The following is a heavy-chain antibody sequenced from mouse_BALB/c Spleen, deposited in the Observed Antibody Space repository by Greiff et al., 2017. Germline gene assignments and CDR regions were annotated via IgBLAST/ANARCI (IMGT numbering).Heavy chain of an antibody. V-gene: IGHV5-4*02. J-gene: IGHJ4*01. CDR2: ISAGGSYT. Sequence: EVKVEESGGGLVKPGGSLKLSCAASGFTFSDYYMYWVRQTPEKRLEWVATISAGGSYTYYPDSVKGRFTISRDNAKNNLYLQMSSLKSEDTAMYYCARDYAMDDWGQGTSVTVSS. CDR3: ARDYAMDD. CDR1: GFTFSDYY.